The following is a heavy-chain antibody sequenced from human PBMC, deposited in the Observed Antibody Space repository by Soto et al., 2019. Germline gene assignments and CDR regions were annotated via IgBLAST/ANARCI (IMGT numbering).Heavy chain of an antibody. J-gene: IGHJ6*02. CDR1: GFTFSRYW. CDR3: ARHDYYDSSGSSYYGMAV. D-gene: IGHD3-22*01. CDR2: IKQDGSQK. Sequence: GGSLRLSCAASGFTFSRYWMSWVRQGPGKGLEWVANIKQDGSQKNYVDSVKGRVTISRDNAKNSLYLQMNSLRAEDTAVYYCARHDYYDSSGSSYYGMAVWGQGTTVTVSS. V-gene: IGHV3-7*04.